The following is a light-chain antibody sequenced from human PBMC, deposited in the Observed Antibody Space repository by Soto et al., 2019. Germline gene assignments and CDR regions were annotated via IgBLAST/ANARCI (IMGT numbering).Light chain of an antibody. CDR1: QSISSW. V-gene: IGKV1-5*03. J-gene: IGKJ1*01. CDR2: KAS. Sequence: DIQMTQSPSTLSATVGDRVTITCRASQSISSWLAWYQQKPGKAPKLLIYKASSLESGVPSRFSGSGSGTEFTLTISSLQPDDFATYYCQQYSIYPRTFGQGTKVEIK. CDR3: QQYSIYPRT.